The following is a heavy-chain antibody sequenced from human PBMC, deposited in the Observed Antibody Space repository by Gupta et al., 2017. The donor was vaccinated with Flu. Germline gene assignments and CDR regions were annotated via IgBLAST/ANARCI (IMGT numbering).Heavy chain of an antibody. V-gene: IGHV1-69*01. Sequence: GQGPEWMGGISPDLRPTNYAQKFQGRVTITGDEATSKVYMEISSLRSEDTAVYYCARKGGGHCSGGTCYSFDYWGQGTLVTVSS. D-gene: IGHD2-15*01. J-gene: IGHJ4*02. CDR2: ISPDLRPT. CDR3: ARKGGGHCSGGTCYSFDY.